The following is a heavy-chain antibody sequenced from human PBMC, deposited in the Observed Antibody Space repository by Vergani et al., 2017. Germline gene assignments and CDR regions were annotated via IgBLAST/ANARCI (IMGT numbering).Heavy chain of an antibody. J-gene: IGHJ4*02. Sequence: EVQLLESGGGLVQPGGSLRLSCAASGFTFSSYAMSWVRQAPGKGLEWVSAISGSGGSTYYADSVKGRFTISRDNSKNTLYLQMNSLRAEDTAVYYCARGYGYSSGWALDYWGQGTLVTVSS. CDR2: ISGSGGST. CDR1: GFTFSSYA. CDR3: ARGYGYSSGWALDY. V-gene: IGHV3-23*01. D-gene: IGHD6-19*01.